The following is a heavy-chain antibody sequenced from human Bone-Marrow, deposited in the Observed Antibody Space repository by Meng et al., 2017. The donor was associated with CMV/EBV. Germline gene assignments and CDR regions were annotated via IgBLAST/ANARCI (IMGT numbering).Heavy chain of an antibody. CDR3: ARDLKQWLVQGMTIDY. CDR1: GGSFSGYY. J-gene: IGHJ4*02. V-gene: IGHV4-34*01. CDR2: INHSGST. D-gene: IGHD6-19*01. Sequence: SETLSLTCAVYGGSFSGYYWSWIRQPPGKGLEWIGEINHSGSTNYNPSLKSRVTISVDTSKNQFSLKLSSVTAADTAVYYCARDLKQWLVQGMTIDYWGQGTLVTVSS.